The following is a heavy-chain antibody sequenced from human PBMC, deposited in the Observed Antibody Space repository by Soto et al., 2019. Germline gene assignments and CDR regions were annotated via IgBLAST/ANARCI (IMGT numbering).Heavy chain of an antibody. J-gene: IGHJ4*02. Sequence: GGSLRLSCAASGFTFSSYWMSWVRQAPGKGLEWVANIKQDGSEKYYVDSVKGRFTISRDNAKNSLYLQMNSLRAEDTAVYYCAREAPYDFWSGYFFDYWGQGTLVTVSS. CDR1: GFTFSSYW. CDR3: AREAPYDFWSGYFFDY. D-gene: IGHD3-3*01. V-gene: IGHV3-7*01. CDR2: IKQDGSEK.